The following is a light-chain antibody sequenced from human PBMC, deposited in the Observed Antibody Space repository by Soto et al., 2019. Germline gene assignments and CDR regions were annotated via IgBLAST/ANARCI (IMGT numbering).Light chain of an antibody. J-gene: IGLJ2*01. Sequence: QSVLTQPASVSGSPGQSITISCTGTSSDVGGYNYVSWYQQHPGKAPKLMIYDVSNRPSGVSNRFSGSKSGNTASLTISGLQADDGADYYCSSYTSSSTVLFGGGTKLTVL. CDR1: SSDVGGYNY. V-gene: IGLV2-14*01. CDR3: SSYTSSSTVL. CDR2: DVS.